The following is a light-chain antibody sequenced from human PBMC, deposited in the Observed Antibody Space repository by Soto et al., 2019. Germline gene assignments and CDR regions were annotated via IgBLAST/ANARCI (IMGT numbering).Light chain of an antibody. J-gene: IGKJ4*01. CDR1: QSVISY. CDR3: QQYFKWPLT. V-gene: IGKV3-15*01. Sequence: EIVLTQSQSTLSVSPGSRATLACRASQSVISYLAWYQQTTGQPPRVIIYGASTRDTGIPARFSGSPYGTEFILSISSLQSEDFAVYYCQQYFKWPLTFGGGTKVDI. CDR2: GAS.